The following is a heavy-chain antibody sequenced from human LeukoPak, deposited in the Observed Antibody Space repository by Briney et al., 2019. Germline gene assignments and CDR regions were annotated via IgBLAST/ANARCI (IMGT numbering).Heavy chain of an antibody. CDR2: ISSSSSSTI. D-gene: IGHD6-13*01. J-gene: IGHJ4*02. Sequence: PGGSLRLSCAASGFTFSSYSMNWVRQAPGKGLEWVSYISSSSSSTIYYADSVKGRFTISRDNAKNSLYLQMNSLRDEDTAVYYCARDGERIAAAVLYDYWGQGTLVTVSS. CDR1: GFTFSSYS. V-gene: IGHV3-48*02. CDR3: ARDGERIAAAVLYDY.